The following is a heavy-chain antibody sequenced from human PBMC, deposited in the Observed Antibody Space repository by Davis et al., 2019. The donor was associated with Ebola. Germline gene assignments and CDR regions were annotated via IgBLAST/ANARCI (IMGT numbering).Heavy chain of an antibody. J-gene: IGHJ4*02. D-gene: IGHD3-3*01. Sequence: SLKISCAASGFTFDGYSIPCVRQAPGKGLEWVSAIGWNSGNIDYADSVKGRFTISRDNAKHSLYLQMDSLRAEDTGLYYCAKDYDFAFDYWGQGTLVTVSS. CDR2: IGWNSGNI. CDR1: GFTFDGYS. V-gene: IGHV3-9*01. CDR3: AKDYDFAFDY.